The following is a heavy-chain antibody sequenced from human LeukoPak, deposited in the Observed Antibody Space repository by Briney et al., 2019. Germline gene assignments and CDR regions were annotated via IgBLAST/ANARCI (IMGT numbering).Heavy chain of an antibody. CDR3: ARAALRVGATSFDY. V-gene: IGHV4-59*01. D-gene: IGHD1-26*01. CDR2: IYYTGST. Sequence: SGTLSLTCTVSGGSISSYYWSWIRQPPGKGLEWIGYIYYTGSTNYNPSLKSRVTISVDTSKKQFSLKLSSVTAADTAVYYCARAALRVGATSFDYWGQGTLVTVSS. J-gene: IGHJ4*02. CDR1: GGSISSYY.